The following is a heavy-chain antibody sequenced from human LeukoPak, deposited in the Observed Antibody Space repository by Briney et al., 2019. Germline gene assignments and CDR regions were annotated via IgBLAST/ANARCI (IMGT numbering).Heavy chain of an antibody. CDR1: GGSISSYY. D-gene: IGHD3-9*01. V-gene: IGHV4-59*01. J-gene: IGHJ6*02. Sequence: PSETLSLTCTVSGGSISSYYWSWIRQPPGKGLEWIGYIYYSGGTNYNPSLKSRVTISVDTSKNQFSLKLSSVTAADTAVYYCARATQNYDILTGIGNPYYYYGMDVWGQGTTVTVSS. CDR3: ARATQNYDILTGIGNPYYYYGMDV. CDR2: IYYSGGT.